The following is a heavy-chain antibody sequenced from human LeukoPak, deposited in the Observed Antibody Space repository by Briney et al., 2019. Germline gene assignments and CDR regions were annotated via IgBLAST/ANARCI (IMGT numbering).Heavy chain of an antibody. CDR2: INPNSGGT. J-gene: IGHJ4*02. CDR3: ARGERGYNYD. CDR1: GYSFTVYY. Sequence: ASVTVSFTASGYSFTVYYIHWVRQAPGQGLEWMGWINPNSGGTNYSQKFQGRVTMTRDTSISTAYMELSSLRSDDTAVYYCARGERGYNYDWGQGTLVTVSS. D-gene: IGHD5-18*01. V-gene: IGHV1-2*02.